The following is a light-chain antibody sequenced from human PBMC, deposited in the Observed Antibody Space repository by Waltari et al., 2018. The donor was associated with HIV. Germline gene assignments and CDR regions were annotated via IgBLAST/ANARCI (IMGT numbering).Light chain of an antibody. Sequence: IVMTQSPDSLALSLGARAPVSCLSRQTISYRSMNKHFLAWYQQRPGQTPRLLIYGAPTRASGVPDRFGGSGSGSHFTLIINSLQSEDVATYFCQQYYNVPPTFGPGTKVEI. J-gene: IGKJ1*01. CDR3: QQYYNVPPT. CDR2: GAP. V-gene: IGKV4-1*01. CDR1: QTISYRSMNKHF.